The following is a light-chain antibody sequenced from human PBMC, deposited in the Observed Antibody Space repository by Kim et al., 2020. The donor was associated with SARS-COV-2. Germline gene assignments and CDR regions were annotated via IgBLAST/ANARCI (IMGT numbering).Light chain of an antibody. Sequence: DIQLTQSPSTLSASVGDRVTITCRASQTMSNNLNWYQQKPGKAPKLLIYAGSNLQSGVTSRFSGSGSGADFTLTITSLQREDFATYYCQQSYVFPYTFGQGTKLEI. CDR2: AGS. V-gene: IGKV1-39*01. J-gene: IGKJ2*01. CDR3: QQSYVFPYT. CDR1: QTMSNN.